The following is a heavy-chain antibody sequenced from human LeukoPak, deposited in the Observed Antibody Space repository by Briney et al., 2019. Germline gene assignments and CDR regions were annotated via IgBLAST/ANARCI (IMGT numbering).Heavy chain of an antibody. CDR2: ISVSDDST. CDR1: GFTSSDYT. Sequence: GGSLRLSCAASGFTSSDYTMNWVRQSPGKGLEGVSGISVSDDSTYYADSVKGRFTISRDKSNNMLHLQMNSLRAEDTAVYYCARDRFCVSTNCPYDCRGQGTPVTVSS. D-gene: IGHD2-2*01. CDR3: ARDRFCVSTNCPYDC. V-gene: IGHV3-23*01. J-gene: IGHJ4*02.